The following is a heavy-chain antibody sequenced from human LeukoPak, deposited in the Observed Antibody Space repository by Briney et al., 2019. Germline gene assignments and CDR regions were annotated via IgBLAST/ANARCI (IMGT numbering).Heavy chain of an antibody. CDR2: ISSSSSYI. CDR3: ARVPFADYGDEDYFDY. CDR1: GFTFDDYA. V-gene: IGHV3-21*01. Sequence: GGSLRLSCAASGFTFDDYAMHWVCQAPGKGLEWASSISSSSSYIYYADSVKGRFTISRDNAKNSLYLQMNSLRAEDTAVYYCARVPFADYGDEDYFDYWGQGTLVTVSS. D-gene: IGHD4-17*01. J-gene: IGHJ4*02.